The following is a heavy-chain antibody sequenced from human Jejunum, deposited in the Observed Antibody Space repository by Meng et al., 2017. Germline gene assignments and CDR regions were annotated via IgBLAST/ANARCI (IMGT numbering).Heavy chain of an antibody. D-gene: IGHD6-19*01. V-gene: IGHV1-2*06. CDR2: INPKSGGT. J-gene: IGHJ4*02. CDR1: GYSFTGYY. Sequence: QGQWVQSGAQVKKPGASVKVACEASGYSFTGYYRHWVQQAPGQGLEWMGRINPKSGGTDYAQKFQGRVTMTRDTSISTVYMELTSLRSDDAAVYYCARERSKIEQCVVFHFDYWGQGTLVTVSS. CDR3: ARERSKIEQCVVFHFDY.